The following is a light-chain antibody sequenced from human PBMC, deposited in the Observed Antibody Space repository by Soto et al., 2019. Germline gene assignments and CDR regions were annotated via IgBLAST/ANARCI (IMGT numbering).Light chain of an antibody. CDR3: QQRSDWST. J-gene: IGKJ1*01. CDR2: DAS. V-gene: IGKV3-11*01. Sequence: EIVLTQSPATLSLSPGERATFFCRASQSVSTYVAWYQQKPGQAPRLLIYDASIRATGTPARFSGSGSGTDFTLTISSLEPEDFAVYYCQQRSDWSTFGQGTKVEI. CDR1: QSVSTY.